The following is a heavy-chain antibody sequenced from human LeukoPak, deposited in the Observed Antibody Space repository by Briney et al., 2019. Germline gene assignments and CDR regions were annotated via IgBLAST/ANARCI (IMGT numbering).Heavy chain of an antibody. CDR3: ARGGDSSSLVDYYYYYMDV. V-gene: IGHV1-2*04. D-gene: IGHD6-6*01. CDR1: GYTFTGYY. CDR2: INPNSGGT. J-gene: IGHJ6*03. Sequence: GASVKVSCKASGYTFTGYYMHWVRQAPGQGLEWMGWINPNSGGTNYAQKFQGWVTMTRDTSISTAYMELSRLRSDDTAVYYCARGGDSSSLVDYYYYYMDVWGKGTTVTVSS.